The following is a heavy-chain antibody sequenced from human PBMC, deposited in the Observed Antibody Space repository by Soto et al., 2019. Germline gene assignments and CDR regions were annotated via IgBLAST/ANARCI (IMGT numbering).Heavy chain of an antibody. CDR2: ISYDGSNK. Sequence: GSLRLSCAASGFTFSSYGMHWVRQAPGKGLEWVAVISYDGSNKYYADSVKGRFTISRDNSKNTLYLQMNSLRAEDTAVYYSAKDLYEVGDYEADYYGMDVWGQGTTVTVSS. CDR3: AKDLYEVGDYEADYYGMDV. D-gene: IGHD4-17*01. CDR1: GFTFSSYG. V-gene: IGHV3-30*18. J-gene: IGHJ6*02.